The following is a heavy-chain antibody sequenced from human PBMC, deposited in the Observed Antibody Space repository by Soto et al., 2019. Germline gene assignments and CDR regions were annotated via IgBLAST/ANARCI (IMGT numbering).Heavy chain of an antibody. CDR3: ARSQGSSTSLEIYYYYYYGMDV. J-gene: IGHJ6*02. CDR1: GGTFSSYA. Sequence: QVQLVQSGAEVKKPGSSVKVSCKASGGTFSSYAISWVRQAPGQGLEWMGGIIPISGTANYAQKFQGRVTIPADESTSTAYRGLSSLRSEDTAVYYCARSQGSSTSLEIYYYYYYGMDVWGQGTTVTVSS. CDR2: IIPISGTA. V-gene: IGHV1-69*01. D-gene: IGHD2-2*01.